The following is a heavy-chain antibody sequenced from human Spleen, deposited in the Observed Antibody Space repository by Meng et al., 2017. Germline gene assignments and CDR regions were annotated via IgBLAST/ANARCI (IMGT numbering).Heavy chain of an antibody. J-gene: IGHJ6*02. V-gene: IGHV3-73*01. CDR2: IRTRLQRFAT. CDR3: TRGNWNDDYDYYGMDV. CDR1: GVTLSGSD. Sequence: GESLKISCAVSGVTLSGSDVHWVRQTSGKGLEWIGRIRTRLQRFATAYHASVRDRFTISRDDSTNTAFLQMNSLITEDTALYYCTRGNWNDDYDYYGMDVWGQGTTVTVSS. D-gene: IGHD1-1*01.